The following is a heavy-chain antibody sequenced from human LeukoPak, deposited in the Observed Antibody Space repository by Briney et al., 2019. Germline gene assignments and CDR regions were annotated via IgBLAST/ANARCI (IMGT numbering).Heavy chain of an antibody. CDR2: INHSGST. J-gene: IGHJ6*03. CDR3: ARGTPEYCSGGSCYYPPSFYYYMDV. CDR1: GGSFSGYY. D-gene: IGHD2-15*01. Sequence: SETLSPTCAVYGGSFSGYYWSWIRQPPGKGLEWIGEINHSGSTNYNPSLKSRVTISVDTSKNQFSLKLSSVTAADTAVYYCARGTPEYCSGGSCYYPPSFYYYMDVWGKGTTVTVSS. V-gene: IGHV4-34*01.